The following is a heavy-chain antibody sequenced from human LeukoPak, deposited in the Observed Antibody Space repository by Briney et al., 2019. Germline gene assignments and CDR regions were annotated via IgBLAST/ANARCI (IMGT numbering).Heavy chain of an antibody. J-gene: IGHJ4*02. Sequence: SETLSLTCTVSGGSISSYYWSWIRQPPGKGLEWIGYIYYSGSTNYNPSLKSRVTISVDTSKNQFSLKLSSVTAADTAVYYCARGLLIQRLDYWGQGTLVTVSS. CDR2: IYYSGST. V-gene: IGHV4-59*01. D-gene: IGHD6-25*01. CDR3: ARGLLIQRLDY. CDR1: GGSISSYY.